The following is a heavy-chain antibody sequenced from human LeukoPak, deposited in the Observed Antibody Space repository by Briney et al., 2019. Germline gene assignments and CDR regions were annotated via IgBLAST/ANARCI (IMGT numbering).Heavy chain of an antibody. Sequence: SETLSLTCTVSGGSISSGGYYWSWIRQHPGKGLEWIGYIYYSGSTYYNPSLKSRVTISVDTSKNQFSLKLSSVTAADRAVYYCARTPEEVVTNNYFDYWGQGTLVTVSS. V-gene: IGHV4-31*03. CDR3: ARTPEEVVTNNYFDY. D-gene: IGHD2-21*02. CDR2: IYYSGST. J-gene: IGHJ4*02. CDR1: GGSISSGGYY.